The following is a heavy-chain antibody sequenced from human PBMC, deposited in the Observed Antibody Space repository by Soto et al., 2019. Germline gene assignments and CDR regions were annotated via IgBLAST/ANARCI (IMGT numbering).Heavy chain of an antibody. CDR2: IYHSGST. Sequence: SETLSLTCAVSGDSFSNTNWWSWVRQPPGKGLEWIGEIYHSGSTNYNPSLRSRATISLDKSKNQFSLNLTSVTAADTAFYYCAKRSLRRLRFVETHWGQGTLVTAPQ. J-gene: IGHJ4*02. CDR3: AKRSLRRLRFVETH. CDR1: GDSFSNTNW. D-gene: IGHD3-3*01. V-gene: IGHV4-4*02.